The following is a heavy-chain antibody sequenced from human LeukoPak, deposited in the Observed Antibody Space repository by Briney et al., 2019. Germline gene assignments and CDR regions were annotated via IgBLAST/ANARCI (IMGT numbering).Heavy chain of an antibody. Sequence: ASVKVSCKASGYTFTSYYMHWVRQAPGQGLEWMGIINPSGGSTSYAQKFQGRVTMTRDTSTSTVYMELSSLRSEDTAVYHCARDPPYYGDASFYFDYWGQGTLVTVSS. J-gene: IGHJ4*02. CDR3: ARDPPYYGDASFYFDY. CDR1: GYTFTSYY. CDR2: INPSGGST. V-gene: IGHV1-46*01. D-gene: IGHD4-17*01.